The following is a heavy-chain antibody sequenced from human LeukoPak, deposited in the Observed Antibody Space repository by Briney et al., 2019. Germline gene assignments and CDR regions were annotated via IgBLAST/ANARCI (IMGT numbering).Heavy chain of an antibody. V-gene: IGHV3-33*01. CDR1: GFSFSSYG. J-gene: IGHJ5*02. CDR2: IWYDRSNK. Sequence: GGSLRFSCAASGFSFSSYGMHWVRQAPGKGLEWVAVIWYDRSNKYYADSVKGRFTISRDNSKNTLYLQMNSLRAEDTAVYYCARAEGYCSSTSCYWWFDPWGQGTLVTVSS. CDR3: ARAEGYCSSTSCYWWFDP. D-gene: IGHD2-2*01.